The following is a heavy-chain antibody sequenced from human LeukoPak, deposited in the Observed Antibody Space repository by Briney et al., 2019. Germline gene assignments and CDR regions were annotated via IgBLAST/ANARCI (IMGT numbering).Heavy chain of an antibody. Sequence: GGSLRLSCAASRFTLSSYAMSGVRQAPGKGLEWVSGISGSGGSTYYADSVKGRFTISRDKSKTTLYLQMNSLRAEDTAVYYCAKVFYPAAGTGRVDFPFDYWGQGTLVTVSS. D-gene: IGHD6-13*01. J-gene: IGHJ4*02. CDR1: RFTLSSYA. CDR2: ISGSGGST. V-gene: IGHV3-23*01. CDR3: AKVFYPAAGTGRVDFPFDY.